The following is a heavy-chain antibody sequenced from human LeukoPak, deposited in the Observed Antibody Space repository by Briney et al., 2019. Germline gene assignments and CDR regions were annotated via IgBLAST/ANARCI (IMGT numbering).Heavy chain of an antibody. CDR3: ARAFLGATKPYYFDY. V-gene: IGHV4-34*01. Sequence: YWSWIXXPPGKGLEWIGEINHSGSTNYNPSLKSRVTISVDTSKNQFSLKLSSVTAADTAVYYCARAFLGATKPYYFDYWGQGTLVTVSS. J-gene: IGHJ4*02. CDR2: INHSGST. D-gene: IGHD1-26*01. CDR1: Y.